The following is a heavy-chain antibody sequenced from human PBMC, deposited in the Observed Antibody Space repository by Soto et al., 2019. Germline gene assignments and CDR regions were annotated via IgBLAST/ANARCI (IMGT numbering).Heavy chain of an antibody. V-gene: IGHV1-69*02. CDR1: GGTFSSYT. Sequence: QVQLVQSGAEVKKPGSSVKVSCKASGGTFSSYTISWVRQAPGQGLEWMGRIIPILGIANYAQKFQGRVTITADKSTSTAYMELSSLRSEATAVYYCARPASLGYCSGGSCYSGAFDIWGQGTMVTVSS. D-gene: IGHD2-15*01. J-gene: IGHJ3*02. CDR3: ARPASLGYCSGGSCYSGAFDI. CDR2: IIPILGIA.